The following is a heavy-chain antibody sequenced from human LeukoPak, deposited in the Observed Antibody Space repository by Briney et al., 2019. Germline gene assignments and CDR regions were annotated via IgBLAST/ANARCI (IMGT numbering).Heavy chain of an antibody. Sequence: PGGSLRLSCAASGFTFSSYSMNWVRQAPGKGLEWVSYISSSSSTIYYADSVKGRFTIFRDNAKNSLYLQMNSLRAEDTAVYYCARDRRRFLEWLLYDYWGQGTLVTVSS. CDR3: ARDRRRFLEWLLYDY. V-gene: IGHV3-48*01. CDR1: GFTFSSYS. J-gene: IGHJ4*02. CDR2: ISSSSSTI. D-gene: IGHD3-3*01.